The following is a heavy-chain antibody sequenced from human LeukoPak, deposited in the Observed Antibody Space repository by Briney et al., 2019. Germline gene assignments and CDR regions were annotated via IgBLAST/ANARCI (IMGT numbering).Heavy chain of an antibody. J-gene: IGHJ3*02. Sequence: PSETLSLTCTVSGDSISGYYWSWIRQPPGKGLEWIGSIYYSGSTYYNPSLKSRVTISVDTSKNQFSLKLSSVTAADTAVYYCASLPLGGAFDIWGQGTMVTVSS. CDR1: GDSISGYY. CDR2: IYYSGST. CDR3: ASLPLGGAFDI. D-gene: IGHD3-16*01. V-gene: IGHV4-59*05.